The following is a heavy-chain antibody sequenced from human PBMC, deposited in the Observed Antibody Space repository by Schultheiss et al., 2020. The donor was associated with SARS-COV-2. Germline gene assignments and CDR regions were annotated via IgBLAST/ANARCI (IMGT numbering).Heavy chain of an antibody. V-gene: IGHV3-30-3*01. D-gene: IGHD6-6*01. CDR2: ISYDGSNK. CDR3: VKDKGDSSSSCYGMDV. J-gene: IGHJ6*02. CDR1: GFTFSSYA. Sequence: GGSLRLSCAASGFTFSSYAMHWVRQAPGKGLEWVAVISYDGSNKYYADSVKGRFTISRDNSKNTLYLQMNSLRAEDTALYYCVKDKGDSSSSCYGMDVWGQGTTVTVSS.